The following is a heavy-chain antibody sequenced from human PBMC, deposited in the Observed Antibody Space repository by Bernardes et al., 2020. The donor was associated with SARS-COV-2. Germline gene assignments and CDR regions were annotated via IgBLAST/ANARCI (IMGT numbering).Heavy chain of an antibody. CDR2: ISYEGSIK. D-gene: IGHD3-10*01. CDR3: AKDRSIFWFGEGKNPFHP. V-gene: IGHV3-30*18. Sequence: GGSLRLSCATSGFSFNNYGLHWVRQAPGKGPEWVAVISYEGSIKYYADSVGGRFTISRDSSRNTLFLDMKSLRAEDTAVYYCAKDRSIFWFGEGKNPFHPWDRRTPVTVSS. CDR1: GFSFNNYG. J-gene: IGHJ5*02.